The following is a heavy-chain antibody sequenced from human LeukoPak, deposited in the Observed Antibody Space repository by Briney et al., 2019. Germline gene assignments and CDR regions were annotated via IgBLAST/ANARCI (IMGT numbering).Heavy chain of an antibody. CDR3: ASQKRELDY. D-gene: IGHD1-1*01. Sequence: GGSLRLSCAASGFIFSGSGMHWVRQAPGKGLAWVSFIRYDGSKKHYADSVRGRFTISRDNSENTLYLQMNNLRPEDSAIYYCASQKRELDYWGQGTRVTVSS. V-gene: IGHV3-30*02. J-gene: IGHJ4*02. CDR1: GFIFSGSG. CDR2: IRYDGSKK.